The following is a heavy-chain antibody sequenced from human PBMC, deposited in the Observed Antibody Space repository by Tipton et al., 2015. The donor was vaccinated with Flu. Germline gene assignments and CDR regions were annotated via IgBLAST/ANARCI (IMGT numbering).Heavy chain of an antibody. Sequence: SLRLSCAASGFTFSSYGMHWVRQAPGKGLEWVAVISYDGSNKYYADSVKGRFTISRDNSKNTLYLQMNSLRAEDTAVYYCARGYDILTDGGGYFDYWGQGTLVTVSS. D-gene: IGHD3-9*01. J-gene: IGHJ4*02. CDR1: GFTFSSYG. CDR3: ARGYDILTDGGGYFDY. CDR2: ISYDGSNK. V-gene: IGHV3-30*03.